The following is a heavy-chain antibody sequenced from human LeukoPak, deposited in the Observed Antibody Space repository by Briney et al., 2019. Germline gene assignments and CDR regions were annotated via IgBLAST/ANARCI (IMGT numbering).Heavy chain of an antibody. D-gene: IGHD3-22*01. CDR1: SGSISSSSYY. CDR2: IYYSGST. V-gene: IGHV4-39*01. J-gene: IGHJ4*02. CDR3: ARYDSGGFYRNFDY. Sequence: SETLSLTCTVSSGSISSSSYYWGWTRQPPGKGLEWIGNIYYSGSTYYNPSLKSRVTISVDTSQSQFSLRLSSVTAADTAVYYCARYDSGGFYRNFDYWGQGTLVTVSS.